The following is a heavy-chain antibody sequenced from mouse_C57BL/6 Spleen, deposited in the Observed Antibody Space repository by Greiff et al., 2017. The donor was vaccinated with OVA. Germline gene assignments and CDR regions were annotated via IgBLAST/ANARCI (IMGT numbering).Heavy chain of an antibody. CDR3: ARETLITTVVATDWYVDV. J-gene: IGHJ1*03. Sequence: VQLQQSGPELVKPGASVKISCKASGYAFSSSWMNWVKQRPGKGLEWIGRIYPGDGDTNYNGKFKGKATLTADKSSSTAYLQLSSLTSEDSAVYFCARETLITTVVATDWYVDVWGTGTTVTVSS. D-gene: IGHD1-1*01. CDR1: GYAFSSSW. CDR2: IYPGDGDT. V-gene: IGHV1-82*01.